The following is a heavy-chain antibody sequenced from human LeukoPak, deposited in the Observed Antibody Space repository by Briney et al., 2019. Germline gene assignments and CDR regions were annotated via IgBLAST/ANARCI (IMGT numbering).Heavy chain of an antibody. D-gene: IGHD3-16*01. CDR3: ARDRYVWGSSPFDY. CDR1: GFTFSNYG. CDR2: IRFDESDK. J-gene: IGHJ4*02. Sequence: GGSLRLSCAASGFTFSNYGMHWVRQAPGKGLEWVAHIRFDESDKYYADSVKGRFTISRDISRNTVYLQMNSLRPEDTAVYYCARDRYVWGSSPFDYWGQGTLVTVSS. V-gene: IGHV3-30*02.